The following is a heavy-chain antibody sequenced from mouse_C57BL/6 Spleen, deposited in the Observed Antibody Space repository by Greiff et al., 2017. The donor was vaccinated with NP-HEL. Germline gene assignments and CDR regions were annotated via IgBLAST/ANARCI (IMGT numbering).Heavy chain of an antibody. Sequence: DVKLVESGGGLVQPGGSLSLSCAASGFTFTDYYMSWVRQPPGKALEWLGFIRNKANGYTTEYSASVKGRFTISRDNSQSILYLQMNALRAEDSATYYCARCPRYGMYFDVWGTGTTVTVSS. V-gene: IGHV7-3*01. CDR3: ARCPRYGMYFDV. D-gene: IGHD1-1*01. J-gene: IGHJ1*03. CDR1: GFTFTDYY. CDR2: IRNKANGYTT.